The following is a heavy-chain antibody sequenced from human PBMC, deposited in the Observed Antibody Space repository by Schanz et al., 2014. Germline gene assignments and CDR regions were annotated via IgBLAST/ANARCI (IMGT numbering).Heavy chain of an antibody. V-gene: IGHV3-48*02. J-gene: IGHJ3*02. CDR3: AKRCSSTSCSHGAFDI. D-gene: IGHD2-2*01. Sequence: EVQLVESGGGLVQPGGSLRLSCAASGFTFSTYSMNWVRQAPGKGLEWVSYISRSSSTIYYADSVKGRFTISRDNSKNTLYLQMNSLRDEDTAMYYCAKRCSSTSCSHGAFDIWGQGTMVTVSS. CDR1: GFTFSTYS. CDR2: ISRSSSTI.